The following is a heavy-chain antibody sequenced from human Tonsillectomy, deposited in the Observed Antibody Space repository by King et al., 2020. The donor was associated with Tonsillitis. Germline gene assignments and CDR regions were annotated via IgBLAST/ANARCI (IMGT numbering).Heavy chain of an antibody. D-gene: IGHD3-10*01. CDR2: ISGSGGST. CDR3: AKDGGGRMKSGRGVDY. J-gene: IGHJ4*02. V-gene: IGHV3-23*04. Sequence: VQLVESGGGLVQPGGSLRLSCAASGFTFSSYAMSWVRQAPGKGLEWVSAISGSGGSTYYADSVKGRFTISRDKSKNTLYLQMNSLRAEDTAVYYCAKDGGGRMKSGRGVDYWGQGTLVTVSS. CDR1: GFTFSSYA.